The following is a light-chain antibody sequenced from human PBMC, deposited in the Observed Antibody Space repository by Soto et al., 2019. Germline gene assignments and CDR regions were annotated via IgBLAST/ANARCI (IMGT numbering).Light chain of an antibody. V-gene: IGLV3-21*02. CDR3: QVWDRSSAHVI. J-gene: IGLJ2*01. CDR2: DDS. CDR1: NIGSKS. Sequence: SYELTQPPSVSVAPGQTARVTCGGANIGSKSVHWYQQKPGQAPVLVVYDDSDRPSGIPERFSGSISGNTATLTISGVEAGDEADYYCQVWDRSSAHVIFGGGTKLTVL.